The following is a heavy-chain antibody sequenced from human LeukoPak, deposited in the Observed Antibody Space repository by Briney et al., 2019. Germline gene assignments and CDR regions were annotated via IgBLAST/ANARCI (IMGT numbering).Heavy chain of an antibody. CDR1: GYTFTSYG. V-gene: IGHV1-18*01. CDR3: ARDGYQPLDVTYFQH. D-gene: IGHD2-2*01. J-gene: IGHJ1*01. CDR2: ISGYNGNT. Sequence: ASVKVSCKASGYTFTSYGISWVRQAPGQGLEWMGWISGYNGNTNYAQKLQGRVTMTTDTSTNIAHMELRSLRSDDTAVYYRARDGYQPLDVTYFQHWGQGTLVTVSS.